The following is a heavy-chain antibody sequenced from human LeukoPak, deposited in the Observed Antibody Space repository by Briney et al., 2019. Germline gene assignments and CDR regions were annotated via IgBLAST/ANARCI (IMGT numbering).Heavy chain of an antibody. J-gene: IGHJ3*02. Sequence: GGSLRLSCEASGFTFSTYGMSWVRQAPGKGLEWVSAISGSGGSTYYADSVKGRVTISRDNSKNTLYLQMNSLRAEDTAVYYCAKPVYYYDSSGYYYPDAFDIWGQGTMVTVSS. CDR1: GFTFSTYG. D-gene: IGHD3-22*01. CDR3: AKPVYYYDSSGYYYPDAFDI. CDR2: ISGSGGST. V-gene: IGHV3-23*01.